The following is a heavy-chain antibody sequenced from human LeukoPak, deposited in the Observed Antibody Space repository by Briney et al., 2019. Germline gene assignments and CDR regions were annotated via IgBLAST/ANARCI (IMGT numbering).Heavy chain of an antibody. D-gene: IGHD3-10*01. V-gene: IGHV3-23*01. CDR1: GLTFSSYG. J-gene: IGHJ4*02. Sequence: GGSLRLSCAASGLTFSSYGMHWVRQAPGKGLEWVSAISGSGGATHYADSVKGRFTISRDNSKNTVYLQLNSLRAEDTAVYYCAKLLRAGRLLTISLDSWGQGTLVIVSS. CDR3: AKLLRAGRLLTISLDS. CDR2: ISGSGGAT.